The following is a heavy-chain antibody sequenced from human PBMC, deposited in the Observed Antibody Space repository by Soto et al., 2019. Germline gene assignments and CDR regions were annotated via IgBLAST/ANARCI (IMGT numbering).Heavy chain of an antibody. CDR1: GFSLSTSGVG. D-gene: IGHD4-17*01. V-gene: IGHV2-5*02. J-gene: IGHJ4*02. CDR2: IYWDDDK. CDR3: AHSYGDSFDY. Sequence: QITLKESGPTLVKPTQTLTLTCTFSGFSLSTSGVGVGWIRQPPGKALEWLAVIYWDDDKRYSPSLKSRLTITKDTSKNQVVLILTNMDPLDTATYYCAHSYGDSFDYWGQGTLVTVSS.